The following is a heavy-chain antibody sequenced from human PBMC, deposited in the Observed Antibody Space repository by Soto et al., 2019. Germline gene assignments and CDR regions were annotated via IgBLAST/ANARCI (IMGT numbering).Heavy chain of an antibody. D-gene: IGHD3-22*01. V-gene: IGHV4-30-2*01. CDR2: IYHSGST. J-gene: IGHJ4*02. CDR3: ARGAVVNFDS. Sequence: QLQLQESGSGLVKPSQTLSLTCAVSGGSISSGGSSWTWIRQPPGKGLERIGYIYHSGSTYYNPSLKSRVTISVDRSKTQFSLKLTSVTAADTAVYYCARGAVVNFDSWGQGTLVTVSS. CDR1: GGSISSGGSS.